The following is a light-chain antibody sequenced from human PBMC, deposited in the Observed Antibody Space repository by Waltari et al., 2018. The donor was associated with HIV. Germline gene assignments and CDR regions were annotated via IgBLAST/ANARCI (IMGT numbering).Light chain of an antibody. J-gene: IGLJ3*02. V-gene: IGLV1-40*01. CDR2: GDT. CDR3: QSYDISLTGLWV. Sequence: TQPPSVSGAPGQSVSIACTGNASNTGAGFDVQWYRQSPRTAPKLVIYGDTVRPSGVTDRFSGSRSLNSVSLDISGLRAEDAGDYYCQSYDISLTGLWVFGGGTKLTVL. CDR1: ASNTGAGFD.